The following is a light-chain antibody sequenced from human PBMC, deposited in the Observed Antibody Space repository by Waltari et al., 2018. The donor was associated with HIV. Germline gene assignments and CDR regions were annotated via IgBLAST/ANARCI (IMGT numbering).Light chain of an antibody. Sequence: QAVVTQEPSLIVSPGGTVTPTCGSSTGTVTRDHFPSWFQQKSGQAPTTLIYDTNNKHSWTPARFSGSLLGGKAALTLSGAQPEDEGDYYCLLSYSGVGRVFGGGTRVTVL. V-gene: IGLV7-46*01. J-gene: IGLJ2*01. CDR1: TGTVTRDHF. CDR2: DTN. CDR3: LLSYSGVGRV.